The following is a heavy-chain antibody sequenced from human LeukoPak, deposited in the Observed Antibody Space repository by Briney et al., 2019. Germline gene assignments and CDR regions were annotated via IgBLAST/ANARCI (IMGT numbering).Heavy chain of an antibody. V-gene: IGHV3-49*03. J-gene: IGHJ6*03. Sequence: GGSLRLSCSASGFRFSDYAMSWFRLAPGKGLEWVEFIRTKTYDNKADYGASVQGRFFSSRDDSKSIAYLQMDSLKAEDTAVYFCSRSATGTSLMERLRSIYYYYMDVWGKGTTVIVSS. D-gene: IGHD1-7*01. CDR1: GFRFSDYA. CDR3: SRSATGTSLMERLRSIYYYYMDV. CDR2: IRTKTYDNKA.